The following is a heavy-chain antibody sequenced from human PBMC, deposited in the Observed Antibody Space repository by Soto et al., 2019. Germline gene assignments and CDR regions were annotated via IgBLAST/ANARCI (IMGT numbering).Heavy chain of an antibody. Sequence: ASVNVSCKASGYTFTSYYMHWVRQAPGQGLEWMGIINPSGGSTSYAQKFQGRVTMTRDTSTSTVYMELSSLRSEDTAVYYCARGGPPSHYDFWSGYDAFDIWGQGTMVTVSS. J-gene: IGHJ3*02. V-gene: IGHV1-46*01. D-gene: IGHD3-3*01. CDR2: INPSGGST. CDR3: ARGGPPSHYDFWSGYDAFDI. CDR1: GYTFTSYY.